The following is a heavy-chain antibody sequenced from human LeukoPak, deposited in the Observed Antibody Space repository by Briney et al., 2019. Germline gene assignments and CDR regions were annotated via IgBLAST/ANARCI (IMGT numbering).Heavy chain of an antibody. D-gene: IGHD2-2*01. J-gene: IGHJ5*02. V-gene: IGHV6-1*01. Sequence: SQTLSLTCAISGDSFSSNSVTWNWIRQSPSRGLEWLGRTYYRSTWYDDYAVSVRGRITVNPDTSKNQFSLHLNSVTPEDTAVYYCARRLTQYDCFDPWGQGILVTVSS. CDR1: GDSFSSNSVT. CDR3: ARRLTQYDCFDP. CDR2: TYYRSTWYD.